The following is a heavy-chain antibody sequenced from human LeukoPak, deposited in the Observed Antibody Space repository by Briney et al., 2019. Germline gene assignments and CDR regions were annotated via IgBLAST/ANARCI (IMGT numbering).Heavy chain of an antibody. D-gene: IGHD2-2*01. J-gene: IGHJ5*02. V-gene: IGHV6-1*01. Sequence: SQTLSLTCAISGDSFSSNSVTWNWIRQSPSRGLEWLGRTYYRSTWYDDYAVSVRGRITVNPDTSKNQFSLHLNSVTPEDTAVYYCARRLTQYDCFDPWGQGILVTVSS. CDR1: GDSFSSNSVT. CDR3: ARRLTQYDCFDP. CDR2: TYYRSTWYD.